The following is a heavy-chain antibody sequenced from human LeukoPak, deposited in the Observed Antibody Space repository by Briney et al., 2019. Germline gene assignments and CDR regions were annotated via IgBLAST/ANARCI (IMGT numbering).Heavy chain of an antibody. J-gene: IGHJ4*02. V-gene: IGHV3-30*04. CDR1: GFTFSSYA. CDR2: ISYDGSNK. Sequence: GGSLRLSCAASGFTFSSYAMHWVRQAPGKGLEWVAVISYDGSNKYYADSVKGRFTISRDNSKNTLYLQMNNLRAEDTAVYYCARVPYWGQGTLVTVSS. CDR3: ARVPY.